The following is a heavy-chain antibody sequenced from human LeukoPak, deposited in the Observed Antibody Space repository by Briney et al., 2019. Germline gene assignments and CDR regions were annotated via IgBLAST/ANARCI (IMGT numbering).Heavy chain of an antibody. J-gene: IGHJ4*02. CDR3: ARASGTNGYYQLPIDS. CDR2: INSDGSST. CDR1: GFTFSSYW. Sequence: GGSLRLSCAASGFTFSSYWMHWVRQAPGKGLVWVSRINSDGSSTSYADSVKGRFTISRDNSKNTLSLQMNSLRADDRAIYYCARASGTNGYYQLPIDSWGQGTLVTVSS. D-gene: IGHD3-3*01. V-gene: IGHV3-74*01.